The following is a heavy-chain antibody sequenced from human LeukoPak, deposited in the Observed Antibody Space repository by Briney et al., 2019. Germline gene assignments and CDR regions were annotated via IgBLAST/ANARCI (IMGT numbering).Heavy chain of an antibody. V-gene: IGHV3-23*01. D-gene: IGHD3-10*01. CDR2: ISGSGGST. J-gene: IGHJ4*02. CDR1: GFTFSSYA. CDR3: ARDQFGSGRLDY. Sequence: GGSLRLSCAASGFTFSSYATSWVRQAPGKGLEWVSAISGSGGSTYYADSVKGRFTISRDNSKNTLYLQMNSLRAEDTAVYYCARDQFGSGRLDYWGQGTLVTVSS.